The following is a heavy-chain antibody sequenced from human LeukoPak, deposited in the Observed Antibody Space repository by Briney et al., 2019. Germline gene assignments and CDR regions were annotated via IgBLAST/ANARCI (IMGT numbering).Heavy chain of an antibody. Sequence: PSETLSLTCTVSGGSISSSSYYWGWIRQPPGKGLEWIGSIYYSGSTYYNPSLKSRVTISVDTSKNQFSLKLSSVTAADTAVYYCARQVRQKVRRSAYYYYGMGVWGQGTTVTVSS. D-gene: IGHD3-10*01. CDR2: IYYSGST. V-gene: IGHV4-39*01. CDR1: GGSISSSSYY. J-gene: IGHJ6*02. CDR3: ARQVRQKVRRSAYYYYGMGV.